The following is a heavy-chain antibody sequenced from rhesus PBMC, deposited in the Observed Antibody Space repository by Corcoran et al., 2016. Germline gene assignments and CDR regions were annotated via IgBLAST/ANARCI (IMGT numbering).Heavy chain of an antibody. CDR2: IYGSGGST. CDR1: GGSISSSNW. CDR3: ARDWYSGSWSPYYFDY. V-gene: IGHV4-93*01. Sequence: QVQLQESGPAVVKPSETLSLTCAVSGGSISSSNWWSWIRQSPGKGLEWIVGIYGSGGSTEYNPSLKSRVTTSKDTSKNQFSLKLSSVTAADTAVYYCARDWYSGSWSPYYFDYWGQGVLVTVSS. D-gene: IGHD6-25*01. J-gene: IGHJ4*01.